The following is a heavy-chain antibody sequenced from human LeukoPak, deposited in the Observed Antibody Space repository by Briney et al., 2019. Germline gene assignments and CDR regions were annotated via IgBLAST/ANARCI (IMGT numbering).Heavy chain of an antibody. CDR3: ARGGGYYGSGSYGY. V-gene: IGHV1-69*13. D-gene: IGHD3-10*01. CDR2: IIPIFGTA. Sequence: SVKVSCKASGGTFSSYAISWVRQAPEQGLEWMGGIIPIFGTANYAQKFQGRVTITADESTSTAYMELSSLRSEDTAVYYCARGGGYYGSGSYGYWGQGTLVTVSS. CDR1: GGTFSSYA. J-gene: IGHJ4*02.